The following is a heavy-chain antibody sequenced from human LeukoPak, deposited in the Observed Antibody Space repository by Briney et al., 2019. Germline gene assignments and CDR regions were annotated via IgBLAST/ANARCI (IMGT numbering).Heavy chain of an antibody. V-gene: IGHV4-34*01. Sequence: SETLSLTCAVYGGSFSGYYWSWIRQPPGKGVEWIGEINHSGSTNYNPSLKSRVTISVDTSKNQFSLKLSSVTAADTAVYYCAREPGGTYYRCLDYWGQGTLVTVSS. CDR1: GGSFSGYY. J-gene: IGHJ4*02. CDR2: INHSGST. CDR3: AREPGGTYYRCLDY. D-gene: IGHD1-26*01.